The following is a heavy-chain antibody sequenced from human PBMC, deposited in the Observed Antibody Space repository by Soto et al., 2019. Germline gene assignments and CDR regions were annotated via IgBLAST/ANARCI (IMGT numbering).Heavy chain of an antibody. CDR3: ARRSGSYRYFDP. J-gene: IGHJ5*02. D-gene: IGHD3-10*01. Sequence: PSETLSLTCTVSGGSISSYYWSWIRHLPGEGLEWIGYIYYSGSTYYNPSLKSRVTISVDTSKNQFSLTLSSVTAADTAVYYCARRSGSYRYFDPWGQGALVTVSS. CDR1: GGSISSYY. V-gene: IGHV4-59*06. CDR2: IYYSGST.